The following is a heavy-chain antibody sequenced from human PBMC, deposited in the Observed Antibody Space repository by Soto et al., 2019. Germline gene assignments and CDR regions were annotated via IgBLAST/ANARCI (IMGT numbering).Heavy chain of an antibody. CDR2: INSDGSRT. CDR3: ARVLTGSWNWFDP. V-gene: IGHV3-74*01. D-gene: IGHD6-13*01. CDR1: GFTFSSYW. Sequence: EVQLVESGGGLVQPGESLRLSCAASGFTFSSYWMHWVRQAPGKGLVWVSRINSDGSRTNYEDSVKGRFTVSRDNAKNTQYLQMTRLRAEDTAVYYCARVLTGSWNWFDPWGQGTLVTVSS. J-gene: IGHJ5*02.